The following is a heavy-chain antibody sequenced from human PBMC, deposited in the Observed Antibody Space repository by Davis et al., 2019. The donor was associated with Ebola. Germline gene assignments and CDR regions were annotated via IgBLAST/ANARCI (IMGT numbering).Heavy chain of an antibody. J-gene: IGHJ4*02. V-gene: IGHV1-58*02. CDR2: IVVGSGNT. Sequence: SVKVSCKASGLTFTSSAMQWVRQARGQRLEWIGWIVVGSGNTNYAQKFQERVTITRDMSTSTAYMEMSSLRSEDTAVYYCARADPGDPEDYWGQGTLVTVSS. CDR1: GLTFTSSA. D-gene: IGHD3-10*01. CDR3: ARADPGDPEDY.